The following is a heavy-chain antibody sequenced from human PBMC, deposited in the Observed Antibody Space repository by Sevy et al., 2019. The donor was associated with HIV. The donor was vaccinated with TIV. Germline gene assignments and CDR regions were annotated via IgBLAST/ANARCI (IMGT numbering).Heavy chain of an antibody. CDR3: ATTKDYYESSGEPFDY. V-gene: IGHV1-24*01. CDR1: GSTLSQMA. CDR2: FDSEDAET. D-gene: IGHD3-22*01. Sequence: ASVKVSCKVSGSTLSQMAMHWVRQAPGKGLEWMATFDSEDAETIYTQMLQGRVTMTEDTSRDTAYMDLRNLRSEDTAVYYCATTKDYYESSGEPFDYWGQGTLVTVSS. J-gene: IGHJ4*02.